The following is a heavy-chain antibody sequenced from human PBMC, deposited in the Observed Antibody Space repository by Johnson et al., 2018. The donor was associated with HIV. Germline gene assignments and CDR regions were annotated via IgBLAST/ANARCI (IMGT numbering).Heavy chain of an antibody. J-gene: IGHJ3*02. Sequence: VQLVESGGGLVQPGGSLRLSCSASEFTFRDYWMAWVRQAPGRGLEWVANIKQDGSDTYYLDSVKGRFTISRDNTKNSLFLQMDTLRAGDTAVYYCARYGLSYAFDIWGQGTVLTVSS. D-gene: IGHD2-2*01. CDR1: EFTFRDYW. CDR2: IKQDGSDT. CDR3: ARYGLSYAFDI. V-gene: IGHV3-7*05.